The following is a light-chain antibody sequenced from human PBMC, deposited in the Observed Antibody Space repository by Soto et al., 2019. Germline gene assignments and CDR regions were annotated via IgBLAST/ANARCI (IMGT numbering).Light chain of an antibody. CDR2: KAS. J-gene: IGKJ4*01. V-gene: IGKV1-5*03. CDR3: QQYNSYSLT. CDR1: QSVSDW. Sequence: DIQMTQSPSTLSASVGDRVTITCRASQSVSDWLAWYQQKPGKAPKLLIYKASSLESGVPSRVSGSGPGTEFTLTISSLQPDDFAPYYCQQYNSYSLTFGGGTKVEIK.